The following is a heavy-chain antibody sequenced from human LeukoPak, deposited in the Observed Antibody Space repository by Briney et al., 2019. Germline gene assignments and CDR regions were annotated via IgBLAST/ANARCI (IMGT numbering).Heavy chain of an antibody. V-gene: IGHV4-59*08. CDR2: IYYSGST. Sequence: SETLSLTCTVSGGSISSYYWSWIRRPPGKGLEWIGYIYYSGSTNYNPSLKSRVTISVDTSKNQFSLKLSSVTAADTAVYYCARSGIYGSGSYYYYGMDVWGQGTTVTVSS. D-gene: IGHD3-10*01. CDR1: GGSISSYY. CDR3: ARSGIYGSGSYYYYGMDV. J-gene: IGHJ6*02.